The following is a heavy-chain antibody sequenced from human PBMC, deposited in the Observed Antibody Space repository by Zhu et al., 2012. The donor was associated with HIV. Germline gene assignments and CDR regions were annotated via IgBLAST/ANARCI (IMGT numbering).Heavy chain of an antibody. Sequence: QVQLQESGPGLVKPSETLSLTYAVSGYSISSGYYWGWIRQPPGKGLEWIGSIYHSGSTYYNPSLKSRVTISVDTSKNQFSLKLSSVTAADTAVYYCARDAKRWLQSSNWFDPWGQGTLVTVSS. J-gene: IGHJ5*02. CDR1: GYSISSGYY. V-gene: IGHV4-38-2*02. CDR2: IYHSGST. CDR3: ARDAKRWLQSSNWFDP. D-gene: IGHD5-24*01.